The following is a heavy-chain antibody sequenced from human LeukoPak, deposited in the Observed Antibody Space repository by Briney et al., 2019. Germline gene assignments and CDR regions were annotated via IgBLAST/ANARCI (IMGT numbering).Heavy chain of an antibody. V-gene: IGHV4-61*02. CDR1: RGSIRSGSYY. Sequence: HPSETLSLTCTVSRGSIRSGSYYWSWIRQPAGKGLKWIGRIYTSGSTNYNPSLKSRVTISVDTSTNQFSLRLSSVTAADTAVYYCAREMATIKYSYYYYGMDVWGQGTTVTVSS. D-gene: IGHD5-24*01. CDR2: IYTSGST. J-gene: IGHJ6*02. CDR3: AREMATIKYSYYYYGMDV.